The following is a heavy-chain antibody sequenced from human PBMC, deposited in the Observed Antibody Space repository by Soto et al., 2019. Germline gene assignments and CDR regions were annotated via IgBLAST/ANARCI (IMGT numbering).Heavy chain of an antibody. V-gene: IGHV3-15*01. CDR1: GFTLSNAW. CDR3: TTARITMVRGVPDSKNSYYYGMDA. J-gene: IGHJ6*02. D-gene: IGHD3-10*01. Sequence: GVSLRRPCSVSGFTLSNAWSSWVRQAPGKGLEWVGRTKSKTDGGTTDYAAPVKGRFTISRDDSKNTLYLQMNSLKTEDTAVYYCTTARITMVRGVPDSKNSYYYGMDAWGQGTTVTVSS. CDR2: TKSKTDGGTT.